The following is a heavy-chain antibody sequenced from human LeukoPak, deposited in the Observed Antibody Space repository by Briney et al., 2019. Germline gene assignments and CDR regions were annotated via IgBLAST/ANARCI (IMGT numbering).Heavy chain of an antibody. V-gene: IGHV3-23*01. CDR1: GLTFSSYA. J-gene: IGHJ1*01. D-gene: IGHD4-17*01. CDR3: AKENYDDSTGGRFQH. CDR2: ISGSGGST. Sequence: AGGSLRLSCAASGLTFSSYAMSWVRQTPVKGLEWVSVISGSGGSTYYADSVKGRFTISRVNSKNTLYLQMNSLRAEDTAVYYCAKENYDDSTGGRFQHWGQGTLVTVSS.